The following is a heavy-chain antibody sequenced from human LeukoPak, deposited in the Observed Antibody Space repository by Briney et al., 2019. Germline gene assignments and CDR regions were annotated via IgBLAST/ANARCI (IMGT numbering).Heavy chain of an antibody. V-gene: IGHV4-34*01. CDR3: ARQGAYQPPQMHDAFYI. D-gene: IGHD3-16*01. CDR2: ISHIGST. J-gene: IGHJ3*02. Sequence: PESLSHTCAVYGGSSTGYYWTWIRQPPRKGLEWIGEISHIGSTNYNPSLKSRVTLSLDTSKNQFSLKMCTVTAADTAVYYCARQGAYQPPQMHDAFYIWGQGTMVTVSP. CDR1: GGSSTGYY.